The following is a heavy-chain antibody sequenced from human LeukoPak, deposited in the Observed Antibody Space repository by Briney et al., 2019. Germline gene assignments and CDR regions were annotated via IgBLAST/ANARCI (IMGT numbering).Heavy chain of an antibody. Sequence: PGRSLRLSCAASGLTSSNYGMHWVRQAPGKGLEWVAFIAYDGNVKYYAESVKGRFTISRDNSKNTLPLQMDSLRPGDTAVYYCAKDRVAMNSALDYWGPGTLVTVSS. CDR1: GLTSSNYG. J-gene: IGHJ4*02. CDR2: IAYDGNVK. D-gene: IGHD3-3*01. CDR3: AKDRVAMNSALDY. V-gene: IGHV3-30*18.